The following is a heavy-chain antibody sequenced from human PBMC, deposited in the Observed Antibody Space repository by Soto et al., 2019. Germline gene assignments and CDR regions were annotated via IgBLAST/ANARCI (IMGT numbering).Heavy chain of an antibody. Sequence: SETLSLTCSVSGGSINSDDSFWGWVRQSTGKGLEWIGSLYYGGSTFYNPSLKSRVTISLDTSKNQFSLRLTSVTAADTDIYYCARQLPVGATSWFDPWGQGTLVTVSS. D-gene: IGHD1-26*01. CDR3: ARQLPVGATSWFDP. CDR2: LYYGGST. V-gene: IGHV4-39*01. CDR1: GGSINSDDSF. J-gene: IGHJ5*02.